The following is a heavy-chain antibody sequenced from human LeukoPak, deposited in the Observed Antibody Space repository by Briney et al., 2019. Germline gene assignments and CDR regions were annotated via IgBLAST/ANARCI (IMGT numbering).Heavy chain of an antibody. J-gene: IGHJ4*02. CDR1: GFTFSSYW. CDR3: AKAYYYDSSTIDY. D-gene: IGHD3-22*01. CDR2: IKQDGSEK. V-gene: IGHV3-7*01. Sequence: GGSLRLSCAASGFTFSSYWKSWVRQAPGKGLEWVANIKQDGSEKYYVDSVKGRFTISRDNAKNSLYLQMNSLRAEDTAVYYCAKAYYYDSSTIDYWGQGTLVTVSS.